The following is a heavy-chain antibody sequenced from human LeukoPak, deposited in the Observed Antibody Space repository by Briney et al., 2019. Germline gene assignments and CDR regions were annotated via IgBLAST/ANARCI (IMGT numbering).Heavy chain of an antibody. CDR2: FDPEDGET. V-gene: IGHV1-24*01. J-gene: IGHJ6*02. D-gene: IGHD3-16*01. CDR1: GYTLTELS. Sequence: ASVKVSCKVSGYTLTELSMHWVRQAPGKGLEWMGGFDPEDGETIYAQKFQGRVTMTEDTSTDTAYMELSSLRSEETAVYYCATVFWGYPLFENYYYGMDVWGQGTTVTVSS. CDR3: ATVFWGYPLFENYYYGMDV.